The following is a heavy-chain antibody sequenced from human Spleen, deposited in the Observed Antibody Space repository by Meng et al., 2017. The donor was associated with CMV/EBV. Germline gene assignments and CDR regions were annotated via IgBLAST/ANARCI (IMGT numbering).Heavy chain of an antibody. CDR2: ISWDGRST. CDR3: AKGSGYFDY. V-gene: IGHV3-43*01. J-gene: IGHJ4*02. D-gene: IGHD2-15*01. Sequence: LESWGVLARPGASLGVSCAASGFTFDDYSMQWVSRAPGKGLVWVSLISWDGRSTYYPDSMKGRFTISKDNSKNSLYLQMNSLISEDTALYYCAKGSGYFDYWGQGTLVTVSS. CDR1: GFTFDDYS.